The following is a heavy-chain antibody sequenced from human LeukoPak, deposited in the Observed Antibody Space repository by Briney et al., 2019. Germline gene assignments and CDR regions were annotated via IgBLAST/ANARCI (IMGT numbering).Heavy chain of an antibody. J-gene: IGHJ4*02. CDR3: AREENSYKIGTFDY. CDR2: IQHYGIDK. CDR1: GFTFSNYG. V-gene: IGHV3-30*02. Sequence: PGGSLRLSCTASGFTFSNYGMHCVRQSPDKGLEWVAFIQHYGIDKYYTDSVKGRFTISRDNSKKKVYLEMNSLRREDTALYYCAREENSYKIGTFDYWGQGTLVTISS. D-gene: IGHD3-10*01.